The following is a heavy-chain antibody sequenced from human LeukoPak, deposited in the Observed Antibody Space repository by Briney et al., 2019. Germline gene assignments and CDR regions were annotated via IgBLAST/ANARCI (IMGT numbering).Heavy chain of an antibody. CDR2: IYYSGNT. J-gene: IGHJ4*02. CDR1: GGSISSSSYY. D-gene: IGHD6-19*01. CDR3: ARHEGSGWYFDY. Sequence: SETLSLTCTVSGGSISSSSYYWGWIRQPPGKGLEWIGRIYYSGNTYYNPSLKSRVTISVDTSKNQFSLKLSSVTAADTAVYYCARHEGSGWYFDYWGQGTLVTVSS. V-gene: IGHV4-39*01.